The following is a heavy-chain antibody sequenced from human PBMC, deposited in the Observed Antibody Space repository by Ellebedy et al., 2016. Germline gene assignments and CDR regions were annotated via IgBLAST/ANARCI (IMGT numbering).Heavy chain of an antibody. CDR3: ARGGPLTIIVVAEYFQH. CDR2: MRGDGAKT. D-gene: IGHD3-22*01. J-gene: IGHJ1*01. V-gene: IGHV3-23*01. CDR1: GLTVSSFF. Sequence: GESLKISCAPSGLTVSSFFMGWVRQAPGKGLEWVSTMRGDGAKTHLADSVKGRFTMSRDIPKNTLYLQMNSLRAEDTAVYYCARGGPLTIIVVAEYFQHWGQGTLVTVSS.